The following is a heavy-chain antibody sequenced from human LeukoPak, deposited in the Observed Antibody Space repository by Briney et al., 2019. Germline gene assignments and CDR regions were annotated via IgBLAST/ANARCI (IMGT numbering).Heavy chain of an antibody. D-gene: IGHD2-2*01. J-gene: IGHJ6*02. Sequence: ASVKVSCKASGYTFTGYYMHWVRQAPGQGLEWMGWINPNSVGTNYVQKFQGRVTMTRDTSISTAYMELSRLRSDDTAVYYCATPNRYCSSTSCYRDYYGMDVWGQGTTVTVSS. CDR2: INPNSVGT. CDR3: ATPNRYCSSTSCYRDYYGMDV. V-gene: IGHV1-2*02. CDR1: GYTFTGYY.